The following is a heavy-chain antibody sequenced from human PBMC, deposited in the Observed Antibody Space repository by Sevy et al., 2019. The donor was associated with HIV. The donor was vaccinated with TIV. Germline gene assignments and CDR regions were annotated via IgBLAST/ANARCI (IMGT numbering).Heavy chain of an antibody. D-gene: IGHD1-7*01. V-gene: IGHV1-2*06. CDR2: VFPNSAGT. CDR1: GYTFTGDY. Sequence: ASVKVSCKASGYTFTGDYLHWVRQAPGHGLEWMGRVFPNSAGTNYSQKFQGRVTMTRDTSISTAYMELSRLRSDDTAVYYCARDGGGGTTNSGMDVWGQGTTVTVSS. CDR3: ARDGGGGTTNSGMDV. J-gene: IGHJ6*02.